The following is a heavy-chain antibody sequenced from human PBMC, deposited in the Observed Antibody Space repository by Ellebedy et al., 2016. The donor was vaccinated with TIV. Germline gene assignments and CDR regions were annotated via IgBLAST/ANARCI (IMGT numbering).Heavy chain of an antibody. D-gene: IGHD5-24*01. Sequence: PGGSLRLSCAASGFTFSSYAMSWVRQAPGKGLEWVSTISNTGSRTYYADSVEGRFIISRDNSKKTLYLQMNSLRAEDTAIYYCAKDQVAGDGRWVFDMWGQGTKVTVSS. CDR3: AKDQVAGDGRWVFDM. V-gene: IGHV3-23*01. CDR1: GFTFSSYA. CDR2: ISNTGSRT. J-gene: IGHJ3*02.